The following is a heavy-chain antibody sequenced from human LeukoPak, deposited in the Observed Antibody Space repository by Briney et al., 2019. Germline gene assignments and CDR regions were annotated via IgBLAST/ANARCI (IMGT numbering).Heavy chain of an antibody. CDR3: ATMLRGIVVPRFDD. J-gene: IGHJ4*02. CDR2: FDPEDGEI. CDR1: GFTLTELS. V-gene: IGHV1-24*01. D-gene: IGHD3-10*01. Sequence: GASVKVPCKVSGFTLTELSMHWVRQAPGKGLEWMGGFDPEDGEIIYAQNFQDRVTMTEDTSADTAYMELSSLRSDDTAVYYCATMLRGIVVPRFDDWGQGTLLTVSS.